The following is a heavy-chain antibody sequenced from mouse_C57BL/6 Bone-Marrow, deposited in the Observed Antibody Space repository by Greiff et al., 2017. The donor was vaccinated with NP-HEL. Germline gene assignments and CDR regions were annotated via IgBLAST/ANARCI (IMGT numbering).Heavy chain of an antibody. D-gene: IGHD1-1*01. CDR2: IHPNSGST. CDR3: ADYGSSPAWFAY. V-gene: IGHV1-64*01. J-gene: IGHJ3*01. Sequence: QVQLQQPGAELVKPGASVKLSCKASGYTFTSYWMHWVKQRPGQGLEWIGMIHPNSGSTNYNEKFESKATLTVDKSSSTAYMQLSSLTSEDSAVYYCADYGSSPAWFAYWGQGTLVTVSA. CDR1: GYTFTSYW.